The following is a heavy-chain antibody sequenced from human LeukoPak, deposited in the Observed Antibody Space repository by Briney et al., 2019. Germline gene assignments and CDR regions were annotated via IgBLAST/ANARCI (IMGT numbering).Heavy chain of an antibody. CDR3: ASGEQQLVRGMGYYYMDV. CDR2: INHSGST. CDR1: GGSFSGYY. Sequence: PSETLSLTCAVYGGSFSGYYWSWIRQPPGKGLEWIGEINHSGSTNYNPSLKSRVTISVDTSKNQFSLKLSSVTAADTAVYYCASGEQQLVRGMGYYYMDVWGKGTTVTVSS. D-gene: IGHD6-13*01. J-gene: IGHJ6*03. V-gene: IGHV4-34*01.